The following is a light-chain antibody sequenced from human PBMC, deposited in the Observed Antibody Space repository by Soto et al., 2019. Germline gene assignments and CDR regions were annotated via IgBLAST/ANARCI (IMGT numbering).Light chain of an antibody. Sequence: EIVLTHSPSTLSFSPWERSTLSFIASQSVSRYLAWYQQKPGQAPRLLIYDASNRATGIPARFSGSGSGTDFTLTISSLEPEDFAVYYCQQRSNWPSITFGQGTRLEIK. CDR2: DAS. J-gene: IGKJ5*01. CDR3: QQRSNWPSIT. CDR1: QSVSRY. V-gene: IGKV3-11*01.